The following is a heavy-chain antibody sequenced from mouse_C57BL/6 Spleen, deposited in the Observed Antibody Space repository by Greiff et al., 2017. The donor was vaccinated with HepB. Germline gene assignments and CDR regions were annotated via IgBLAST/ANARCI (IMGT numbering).Heavy chain of an antibody. CDR2: ISSGSSTI. Sequence: EVNLVESGGGLVKPGGSLKLSCAASGFTFSDYGMHWVRQAPEKGLEWVAYISSGSSTIYYADTVKGRFTISRDNAKNTLFLQMTSLRSEDTAMYYCARRYYGSSYVGAMDYWGQGTSVTVSS. J-gene: IGHJ4*01. D-gene: IGHD1-1*01. CDR3: ARRYYGSSYVGAMDY. V-gene: IGHV5-17*01. CDR1: GFTFSDYG.